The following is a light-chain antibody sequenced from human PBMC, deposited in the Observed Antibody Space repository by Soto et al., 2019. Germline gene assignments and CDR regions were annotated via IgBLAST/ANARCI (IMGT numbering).Light chain of an antibody. J-gene: IGKJ1*01. CDR3: QQYDGN. Sequence: IQLTQSPSTLSASVGDRVTLTCRASQNINNWLAWYQQKPGKAPKFLIYDASSLESGVPPRFSGSGSGTEFTLSISSLQPDDFASYYCQQYDGNFGDGTKVDIK. CDR1: QNINNW. CDR2: DAS. V-gene: IGKV1-5*01.